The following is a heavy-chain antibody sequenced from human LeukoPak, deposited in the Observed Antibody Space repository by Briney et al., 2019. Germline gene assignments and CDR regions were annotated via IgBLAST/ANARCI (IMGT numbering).Heavy chain of an antibody. CDR3: AMTGHQFGTCFDY. Sequence: GGSLRLSCTASGLSASYNYVNWVRQAPGKGLEWVSVIYSGDSTYYADSVKGRFAISRDSSKNTVFLQMNSLRAEDTAVYFCAMTGHQFGTCFDYWGQGTLVTVSS. D-gene: IGHD1-7*01. J-gene: IGHJ4*02. V-gene: IGHV3-66*01. CDR1: GLSASYNY. CDR2: IYSGDST.